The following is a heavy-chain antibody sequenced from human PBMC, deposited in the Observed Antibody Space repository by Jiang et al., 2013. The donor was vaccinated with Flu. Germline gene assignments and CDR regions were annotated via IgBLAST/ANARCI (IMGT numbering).Heavy chain of an antibody. CDR1: GGSINNYY. J-gene: IGHJ4*02. Sequence: SLICTVSGGSINNYYWSWIRQPPGKGLEWIAYIYYNGDTNYNPSLKSRVTISVDTSKNQFSLKLSSVTAADTAIYFCAREFSWSGFFDYWGPGTLVTISS. CDR2: IYYNGDT. D-gene: IGHD3-3*01. CDR3: AREFSWSGFFDY. V-gene: IGHV4-59*01.